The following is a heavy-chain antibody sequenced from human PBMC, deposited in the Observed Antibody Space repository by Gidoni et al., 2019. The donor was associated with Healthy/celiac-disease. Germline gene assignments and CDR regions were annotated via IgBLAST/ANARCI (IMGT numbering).Heavy chain of an antibody. CDR3: ARGRYYGSGSPFDY. CDR2: INHSGST. D-gene: IGHD3-10*01. J-gene: IGHJ4*02. Sequence: QVQLQQRGPGLWKSAETLSLIGAAYGGSFSGYYWSWIRQPPGKGLEWIGEINHSGSTNYNPSLKNRVTISVDTSKNQFSLKLISVTAADTAVYYCARGRYYGSGSPFDYWGQGTLVTVSS. V-gene: IGHV4-34*01. CDR1: GGSFSGYY.